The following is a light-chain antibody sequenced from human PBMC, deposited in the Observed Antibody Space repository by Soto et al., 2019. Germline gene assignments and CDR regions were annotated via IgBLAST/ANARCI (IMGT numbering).Light chain of an antibody. J-gene: IGKJ2*01. CDR3: QQYDNLPYT. CDR1: QDISNY. V-gene: IGKV1-33*01. CDR2: DAS. Sequence: DIQMTQSPSSLSASVGDRVTITCQASQDISNYLNWYQQKPGKAPKLLIYDASNLETGVPSRFSGSGSGTDFTFTISSLQPEDIETYYCQQYDNLPYTFAQGTKVDIK.